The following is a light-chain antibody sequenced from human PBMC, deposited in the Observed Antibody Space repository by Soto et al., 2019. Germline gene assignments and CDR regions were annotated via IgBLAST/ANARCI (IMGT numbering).Light chain of an antibody. J-gene: IGKJ1*01. V-gene: IGKV3-20*01. Sequence: EIVLTQSPGALSLSPGERATLSCGASQSVSSSYLAWYQQKPGQAPRLLIDGASTRATGIPDRFSGSGSGTDFTITISSMEPEDFAVYYCQQYGSSPRTFGQGTKVEIK. CDR2: GAS. CDR1: QSVSSSY. CDR3: QQYGSSPRT.